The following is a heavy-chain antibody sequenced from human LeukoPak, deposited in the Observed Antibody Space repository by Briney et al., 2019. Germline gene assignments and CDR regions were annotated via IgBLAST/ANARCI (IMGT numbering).Heavy chain of an antibody. CDR2: IYSCGST. CDR3: ARDLSWSVYYYYYHMDV. J-gene: IGHJ6*03. CDR1: EFSVSTNY. V-gene: IGHV3-66*03. Sequence: GGSLSLSCAVSEFSVSTNYMSWVRQAPGKGLEWVSGIYSCGSTYYADSLKGRFTISRDNAKNSLYLQMNSLRAADTAVYYCARDLSWSVYYYYYHMDVWGKGTTVTVSS. D-gene: IGHD3-3*01.